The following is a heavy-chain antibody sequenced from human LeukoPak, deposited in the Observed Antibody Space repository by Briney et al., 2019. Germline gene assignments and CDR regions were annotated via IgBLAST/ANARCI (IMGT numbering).Heavy chain of an antibody. CDR1: GFTFSSYA. CDR3: AKAGSAVIRHFDY. J-gene: IGHJ4*02. V-gene: IGHV3-23*01. CDR2: ISGSGGSA. Sequence: GGSLRLSCAASGFTFSSYAMSWVRQAPGKGLEWVSGISGSGGSAYDADSVKGRFTISRDISKNTLYLQMNSLSAEDTAVYYCAKAGSAVIRHFDYWGQGTLVTVSS. D-gene: IGHD4-23*01.